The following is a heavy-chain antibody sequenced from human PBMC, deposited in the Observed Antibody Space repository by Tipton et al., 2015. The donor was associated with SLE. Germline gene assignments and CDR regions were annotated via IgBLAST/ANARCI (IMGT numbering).Heavy chain of an antibody. CDR2: IYYSGST. CDR3: ARGRWYFDL. CDR1: NYSIRDGYY. V-gene: IGHV4-38-2*02. J-gene: IGHJ2*01. Sequence: TLSLTCTVSNYSIRDGYYWGWIRQPPGKGLEWIGSIYYSGSTYYNPSLKSRVTISVDTSKNQFSLKLSSVTAADTAVYYCARGRWYFDLWGRGTLVTVSS.